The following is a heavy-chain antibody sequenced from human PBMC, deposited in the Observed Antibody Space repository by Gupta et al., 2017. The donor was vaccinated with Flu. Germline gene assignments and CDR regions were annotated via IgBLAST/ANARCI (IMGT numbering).Heavy chain of an antibody. CDR2: ISGSGGST. J-gene: IGHJ6*02. CDR1: GFTFSSYA. D-gene: IGHD2-21*02. CDR3: AKDFTVVTPHYYYGMDV. V-gene: IGHV3-23*01. Sequence: EVQLLESGGGLVQPGGSLRLSCAASGFTFSSYAMSWVRQAPGKGLEWVSAISGSGGSTYYADSVKGRFTISRDNSKNTLYLQMNSLRAEDTAVYYCAKDFTVVTPHYYYGMDVWGQGTTVTVSS.